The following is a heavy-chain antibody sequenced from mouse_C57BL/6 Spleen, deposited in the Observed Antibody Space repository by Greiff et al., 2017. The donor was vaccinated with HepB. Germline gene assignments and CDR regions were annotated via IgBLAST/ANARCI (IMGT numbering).Heavy chain of an antibody. V-gene: IGHV10-1*01. Sequence: EVKVVESGGGLVQPKGSLKLSCAASGFSFNTYAMNWVRQAPGKGLEWVARIRSKSNNYATYYADSVKDRFTISRDDSESMLYLQMNNLKTEDTAMYYCVIGSHYYAMDYWGQGTSVTVSS. CDR1: GFSFNTYA. CDR2: IRSKSNNYAT. D-gene: IGHD3-1*01. CDR3: VIGSHYYAMDY. J-gene: IGHJ4*01.